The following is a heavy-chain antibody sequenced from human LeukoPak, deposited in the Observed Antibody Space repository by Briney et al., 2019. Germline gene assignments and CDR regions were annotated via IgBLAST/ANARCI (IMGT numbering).Heavy chain of an antibody. V-gene: IGHV1-69*01. CDR2: IIPIFGTA. CDR1: GGTFSSYA. CDR3: AREPITMVRGVIPLPEGYMDV. D-gene: IGHD3-10*01. J-gene: IGHJ6*03. Sequence: GASVKVSCKASGGTFSSYAISWVRQAPGQGLEWMGGIIPIFGTANYAQKFQGRVTITADESTSTAYMELSSLRSEDTAVYYCAREPITMVRGVIPLPEGYMDVWGKGTTVTVSS.